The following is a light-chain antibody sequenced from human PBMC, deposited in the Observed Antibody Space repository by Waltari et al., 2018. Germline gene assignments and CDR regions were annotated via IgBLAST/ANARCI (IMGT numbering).Light chain of an antibody. CDR1: QSISSW. CDR3: QQYNSVLT. V-gene: IGKV1-5*03. Sequence: DIQMTQSPSTLSASVGDRVNMTGRASQSISSWLAWYQQKPGKAPKLLIYKASSLASWVPLRFSGSGSVTEFSLTISSLQPDDFATYYCQQYNSVLTFGGGTKVEIK. J-gene: IGKJ4*01. CDR2: KAS.